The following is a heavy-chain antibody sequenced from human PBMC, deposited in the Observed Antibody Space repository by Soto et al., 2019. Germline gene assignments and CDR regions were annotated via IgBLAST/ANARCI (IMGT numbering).Heavy chain of an antibody. CDR2: XXSSSSTI. Sequence: GGSLXLSXXXSXXXXXXXXXXXXXQAXGXGXEWVXXXXSSSSTIDYADSVKGRFTISRDNAKNSLYLQMNSLRDEDTAVYYCARSNDDNWNYSAYYYYGMDVWGQGTTVTVSS. CDR3: ARSNDDNWNYSAYYYYGMDV. J-gene: IGHJ6*02. D-gene: IGHD1-7*01. V-gene: IGHV3-48*02. CDR1: XXXXXXXX.